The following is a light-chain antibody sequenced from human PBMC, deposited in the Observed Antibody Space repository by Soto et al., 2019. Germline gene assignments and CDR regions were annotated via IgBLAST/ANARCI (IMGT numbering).Light chain of an antibody. CDR2: GNN. CDR1: SSNIGSNT. V-gene: IGLV1-44*01. Sequence: QAVLTQPPSASGTPGQRVTISCSGSSSNIGSNTVNWYQQLPGTAPKLLIYGNNQRPSGVPDRFSGSKSGTSASLAISGLQSEDEADYYCAAWDATLKGWVFGGGTKLTVL. CDR3: AAWDATLKGWV. J-gene: IGLJ3*02.